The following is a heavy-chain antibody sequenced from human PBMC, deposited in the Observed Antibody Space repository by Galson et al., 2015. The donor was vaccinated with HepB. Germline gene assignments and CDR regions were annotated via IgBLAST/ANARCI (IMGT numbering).Heavy chain of an antibody. Sequence: SVKVSCKASGYTFTGYYMHWVRQAPGQGLEWMGWINPNSGGTNYAQKFQGWVTMTRDTSISTAYMELSRLRSDDTAVYYCARDLLTTVTTGAWYYGMDVWGQGTTVTVSS. CDR1: GYTFTGYY. J-gene: IGHJ6*02. D-gene: IGHD4-11*01. V-gene: IGHV1-2*04. CDR2: INPNSGGT. CDR3: ARDLLTTVTTGAWYYGMDV.